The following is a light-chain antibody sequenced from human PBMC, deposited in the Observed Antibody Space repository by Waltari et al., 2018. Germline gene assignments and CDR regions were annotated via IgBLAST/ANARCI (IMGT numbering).Light chain of an antibody. CDR1: SSDVGGYNY. CDR2: EVS. V-gene: IGLV2-14*01. CDR3: SSYTSSSTGYV. Sequence: QSALTQPASVSGSPGQSITISCNGTSSDVGGYNYASWYQQHPGKAPKLMIYEVSNRPSGVSNRFSGSKSGNTASLTISGLQAEDEADYYCSSYTSSSTGYVFGTGTKVTVL. J-gene: IGLJ1*01.